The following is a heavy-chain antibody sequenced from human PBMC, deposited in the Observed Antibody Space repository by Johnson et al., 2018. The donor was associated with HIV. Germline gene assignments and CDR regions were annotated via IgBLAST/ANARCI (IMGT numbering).Heavy chain of an antibody. CDR1: GFSVSTYY. V-gene: IGHV3-66*01. CDR3: ARVGRPWLPRDAFDI. Sequence: VQLVESGGGVVQPGGSLRLSCAASGFSVSTYYMSWVRQAPGRGLEWVSVLFSGGTTYYADSVKGRFTISRDNSKNTLFLQMNSLRAEDTAVYYCARVGRPWLPRDAFDIWGQGTMVTVSS. CDR2: LFSGGTT. D-gene: IGHD6-19*01. J-gene: IGHJ3*02.